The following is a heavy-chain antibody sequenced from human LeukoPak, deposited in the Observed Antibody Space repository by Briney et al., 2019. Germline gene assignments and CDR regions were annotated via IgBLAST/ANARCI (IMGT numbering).Heavy chain of an antibody. V-gene: IGHV1-8*01. Sequence: ASVKLSCKASGYTFTSYDINWVRQATGQGLEWMGWMNPNSGNTGYAQKFQGRVTMTRNTSISTAYMELSSLRSEDTAVYYCARCPTTVTRLYYYYYGMDVWGQGTTVTVSS. CDR1: GYTFTSYD. CDR3: ARCPTTVTRLYYYYYGMDV. J-gene: IGHJ6*02. D-gene: IGHD4-17*01. CDR2: MNPNSGNT.